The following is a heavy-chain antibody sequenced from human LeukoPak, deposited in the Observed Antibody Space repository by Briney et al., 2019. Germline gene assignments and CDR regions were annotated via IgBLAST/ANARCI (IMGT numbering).Heavy chain of an antibody. CDR3: AKHISSSPYDASDI. CDR2: LSANGGNA. J-gene: IGHJ3*02. D-gene: IGHD6-13*01. CDR1: GLTFSNYA. V-gene: IGHV3-23*01. Sequence: PGGSLRLSCAASGLTFSNYAMSWVRQAPGNGLEWVSSLSANGGNAYYADSVKGRFTISTDNSKHTLFLQMNSLRAEDTADYYCAKHISSSPYDASDIWGQGTMVTVSS.